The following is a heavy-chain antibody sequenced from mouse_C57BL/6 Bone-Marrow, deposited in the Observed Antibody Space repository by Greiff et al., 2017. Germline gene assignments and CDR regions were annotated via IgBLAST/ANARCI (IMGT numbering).Heavy chain of an antibody. D-gene: IGHD2-5*01. CDR3: AREGYSNCGGCAY. CDR2: IDPSDRDT. V-gene: IGHV1-52*01. J-gene: IGHJ3*01. CDR1: GYTFTSYW. Sequence: QVQLQQPGAELVRPGSSVKLSCKASGYTFTSYWMHWVKQRPIQGLEWIGNIDPSDRDTHYNQQFKDKATLTVDKSSSTAYMQLSRSTSAASAVYYGAREGYSNCGGCAYWGQGTLVTVSA.